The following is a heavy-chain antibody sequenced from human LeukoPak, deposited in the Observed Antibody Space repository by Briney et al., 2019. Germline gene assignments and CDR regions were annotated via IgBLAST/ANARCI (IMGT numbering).Heavy chain of an antibody. J-gene: IGHJ5*02. CDR1: GGSISSYY. CDR2: IYYSGST. Sequence: SSETLSLTCSVSGGSISSYYWSWIRQPPGKGLEWIGYIYYSGSTNYNPSPKSRVTISVDTSKNQFSLKLSSVTAADTAVYYCARGSSWYLYNWFDPWGQGTLVTVSS. V-gene: IGHV4-59*12. D-gene: IGHD6-13*01. CDR3: ARGSSWYLYNWFDP.